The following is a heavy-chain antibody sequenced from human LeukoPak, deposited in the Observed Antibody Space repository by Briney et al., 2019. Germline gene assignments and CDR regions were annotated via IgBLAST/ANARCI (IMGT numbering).Heavy chain of an antibody. CDR3: ARAGRLWFGELVYYYYYMDV. D-gene: IGHD3-10*01. V-gene: IGHV1-8*03. Sequence: ASVKVSCKASVYTFPSYVINWVRQATGQEGEWMGWMNPYSGNTGYAQKFQGRVTLTRNTSLSTAYMELSSLRAEDTAVYYCARAGRLWFGELVYYYYYMDVWGKGTTVTVSS. J-gene: IGHJ6*03. CDR2: MNPYSGNT. CDR1: VYTFPSYV.